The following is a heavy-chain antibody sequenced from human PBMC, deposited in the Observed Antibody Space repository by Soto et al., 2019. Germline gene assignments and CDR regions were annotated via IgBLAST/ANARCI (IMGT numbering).Heavy chain of an antibody. CDR3: ATNILPYYYDSSGYYNFDY. Sequence: GASVKVSCKVSGYTLTELSMHWVRQAPGKGLEWMGGFDPEDGETIYAQKFQGRVTMTEDTSTDTAYMELSSLRSEDTAVYYCATNILPYYYDSSGYYNFDYWGQGTLVTVS. D-gene: IGHD3-22*01. CDR2: FDPEDGET. CDR1: GYTLTELS. V-gene: IGHV1-24*01. J-gene: IGHJ4*02.